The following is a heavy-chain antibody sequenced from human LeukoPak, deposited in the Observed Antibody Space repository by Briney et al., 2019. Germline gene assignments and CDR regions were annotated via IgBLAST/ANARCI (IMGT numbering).Heavy chain of an antibody. Sequence: SETLSLTCTVSGGSISSYHWSWIRQPAGKGLEWIGRFYTSGSTNYNPSLKSRVTISVDKSKNQFSLKLTFVTAADTAVYYCARDSDYSWNWLDPWGQGTLVTVSS. V-gene: IGHV4-4*07. CDR1: GGSISSYH. CDR2: FYTSGST. J-gene: IGHJ5*02. D-gene: IGHD4-11*01. CDR3: ARDSDYSWNWLDP.